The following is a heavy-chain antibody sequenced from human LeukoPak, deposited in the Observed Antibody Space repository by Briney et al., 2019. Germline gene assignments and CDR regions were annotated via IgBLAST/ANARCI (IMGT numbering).Heavy chain of an antibody. J-gene: IGHJ4*02. CDR1: GYTFTSNY. CDR2: IYPRDGST. CDR3: ARDQEGFDY. Sequence: ASVKVSCKASGYTFTSNYIHWVRQAPGQGLEWMGMIYPRDGSTSYAQKFQDRVTVTRDTSTSTVHMELSGLRSEDTAVYYCARDQEGFDYWGQGTLVTVSS. V-gene: IGHV1-46*01.